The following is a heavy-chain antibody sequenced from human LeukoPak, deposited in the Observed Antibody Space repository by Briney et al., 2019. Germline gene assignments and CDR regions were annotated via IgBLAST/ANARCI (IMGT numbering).Heavy chain of an antibody. D-gene: IGHD1-1*01. Sequence: PGGSLRLSCAASGFLFTNFAMSWVRQAPARGPEWVSSIRGVGETFYADSVKGRFTLSRDDSKNTVYLQLNNLRVDDSAIYYCAKANWVSNVDAVWWGQGTQVTVSS. CDR1: GFLFTNFA. V-gene: IGHV3-23*01. CDR3: AKANWVSNVDAVW. J-gene: IGHJ4*02. CDR2: IRGVGET.